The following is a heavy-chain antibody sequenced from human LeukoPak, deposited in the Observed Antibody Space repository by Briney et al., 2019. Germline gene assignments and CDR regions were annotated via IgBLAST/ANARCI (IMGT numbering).Heavy chain of an antibody. CDR2: ISSSSSYI. V-gene: IGHV3-21*01. CDR1: GFTFSSYS. J-gene: IGHJ4*02. CDR3: ARDALAGALERARSDY. D-gene: IGHD1-1*01. Sequence: GGSLRLSCAASGFTFSSYSMNWVRQAPGKGLEWVSSISSSSSYIYYADSVKGRFTISRDNAKNSLYLQMNSLRAEDTAVYYCARDALAGALERARSDYWGQGTLVTVSS.